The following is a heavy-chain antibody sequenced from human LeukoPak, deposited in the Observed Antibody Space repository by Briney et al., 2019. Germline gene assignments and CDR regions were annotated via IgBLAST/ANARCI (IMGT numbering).Heavy chain of an antibody. D-gene: IGHD5-24*01. J-gene: IGHJ4*02. CDR3: ARMALGRGKAYYFDY. CDR1: GFTFSDYY. CDR2: ISYDGSNK. V-gene: IGHV3-30*03. Sequence: GGSLRLSCAASGFTFSDYYMSWIRQAPGKGLEWVAVISYDGSNKYYADSVKGRFTISRDNSKNTLYLQMNSLRAEDTAVYYCARMALGRGKAYYFDYWGQGTLVTVSS.